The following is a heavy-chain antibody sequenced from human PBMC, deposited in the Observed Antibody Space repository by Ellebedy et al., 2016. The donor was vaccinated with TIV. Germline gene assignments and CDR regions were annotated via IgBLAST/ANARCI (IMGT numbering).Heavy chain of an antibody. Sequence: ASVKVSCXASGYTFTSYGISWVRQAPGQGLEWMGWISAYTGNTNYAQKVQGRVTMTTDTSTSTAYMELRSLRSDDTAVYYCARGTLYSGNYYLFDYWGQGTLVTVSS. CDR2: ISAYTGNT. CDR3: ARGTLYSGNYYLFDY. D-gene: IGHD1-26*01. CDR1: GYTFTSYG. J-gene: IGHJ4*02. V-gene: IGHV1-18*01.